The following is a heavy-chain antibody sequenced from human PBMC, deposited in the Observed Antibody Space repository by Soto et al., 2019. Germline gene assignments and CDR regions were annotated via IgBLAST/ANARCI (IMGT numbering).Heavy chain of an antibody. V-gene: IGHV4-34*01. D-gene: IGHD6-19*01. CDR1: GGSFSGYY. CDR2: INHSGST. J-gene: IGHJ4*02. CDR3: ARGLRKGVRKSGWYLGGDYFDY. Sequence: SETLSLTCAVYGGSFSGYYWSWIRQPPGKGLEWIGEINHSGSTNYNPSLKSRVTISVDTSKNQFSLKLSSVAAADTAVYYCARGLRKGVRKSGWYLGGDYFDYWGQGTLVTVSS.